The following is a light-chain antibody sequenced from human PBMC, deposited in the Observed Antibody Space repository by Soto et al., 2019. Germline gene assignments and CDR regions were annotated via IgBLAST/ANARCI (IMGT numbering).Light chain of an antibody. CDR1: QSVSSF. Sequence: EIVLTQSPATLSLSPGERATLSCRASQSVSSFLAWYQQKPGQAPRLLIYGASTRATGIPARFSGSGSGTEFTLTISNLQSEDFAVYLCQQYHNWPPITFGQGTRREIK. CDR3: QQYHNWPPIT. V-gene: IGKV3D-15*01. CDR2: GAS. J-gene: IGKJ5*01.